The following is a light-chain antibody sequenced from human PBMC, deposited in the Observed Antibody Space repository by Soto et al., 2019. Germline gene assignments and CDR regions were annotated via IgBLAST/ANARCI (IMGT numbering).Light chain of an antibody. CDR2: DVS. CDR3: CSYAGRYTYV. CDR1: RSDVGGYNY. J-gene: IGLJ1*01. V-gene: IGLV2-11*01. Sequence: QSALTQPRSVSGSPGQSVTISCTGTRSDVGGYNYVSWYQQQPGKAPKLMIYDVSKRPSGVPDRFSGSKSGYTASLTISGLQAEDEADYYCCSYAGRYTYVFGTGTKVTVL.